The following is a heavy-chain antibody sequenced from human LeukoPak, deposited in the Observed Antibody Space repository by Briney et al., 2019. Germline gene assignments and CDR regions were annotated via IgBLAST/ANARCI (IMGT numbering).Heavy chain of an antibody. CDR1: GYSISSGYY. V-gene: IGHV4-38-2*02. CDR3: ARPKPRYCSGGSCSPFDY. J-gene: IGHJ4*02. D-gene: IGHD2-15*01. Sequence: SETLSLTCTVSGYSISSGYYWGWIRQPPGKGLEWIGEINHSGSTNYNPSLKSRVTISVDTSKSQFSLKLSSVTAADTAVYYCARPKPRYCSGGSCSPFDYWGQGTLVTVSS. CDR2: INHSGST.